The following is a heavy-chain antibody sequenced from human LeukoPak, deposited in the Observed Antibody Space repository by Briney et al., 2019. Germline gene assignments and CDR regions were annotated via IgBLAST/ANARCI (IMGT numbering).Heavy chain of an antibody. CDR2: INPVSGET. CDR3: ARERDGNMVSPFDH. J-gene: IGHJ4*02. D-gene: IGHD5/OR15-5a*01. V-gene: IGHV1-2*02. CDR1: GYTFTGHY. Sequence: GASVKVSCKASGYTFTGHYMNWVRQAPGQRLEWMGWINPVSGETHFAQKFQGRVTMTRDTSITTAYMELWGLRSDDTAGYFCARERDGNMVSPFDHWGQGTLVTVSS.